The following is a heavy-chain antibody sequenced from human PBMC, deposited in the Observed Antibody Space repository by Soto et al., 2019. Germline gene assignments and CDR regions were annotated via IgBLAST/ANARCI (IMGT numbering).Heavy chain of an antibody. CDR2: IYYSGST. J-gene: IGHJ3*02. Sequence: SETLSLTCTVSGGSVSSGSYYWSWIRQPPGKGLEWIGYIYYSGSTNYNPSLKSRVTISVDTSKNQFSLKLSSVTAADTAVYYCARYYPPTVTPVDAFDIWGQGTMVTVSS. V-gene: IGHV4-61*01. CDR3: ARYYPPTVTPVDAFDI. CDR1: GGSVSSGSYY. D-gene: IGHD4-17*01.